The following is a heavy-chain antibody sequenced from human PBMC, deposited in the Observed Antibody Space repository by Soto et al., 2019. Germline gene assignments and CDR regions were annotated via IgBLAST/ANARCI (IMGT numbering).Heavy chain of an antibody. J-gene: IGHJ3*02. CDR2: TYYRSKWYN. CDR1: ADSVSSNSAA. V-gene: IGHV6-1*01. Sequence: PXXTLALTCAISADSVSSNSAAWNWIRQSXSRGLEWLGXTYYRSKWYNDYAVSVXXRITINPXXSKNKFYLQLNSVTPEDTAVYYCARDGMDAFDIWGQGTMVTVSS. CDR3: ARDGMDAFDI.